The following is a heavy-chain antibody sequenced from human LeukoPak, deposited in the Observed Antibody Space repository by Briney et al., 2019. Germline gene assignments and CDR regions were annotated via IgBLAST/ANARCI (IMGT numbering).Heavy chain of an antibody. J-gene: IGHJ5*02. CDR1: GYTFTGYY. Sequence: ASVKVSCKASGYTFTGYYMHWVRQAPGQGLEWMGWINPNSGGTNYAQKFQGRVSMTRDTSINTAYMELSRLTSDDTAVYYCARDRLLLGSHWFYPWGQGILVTVSS. V-gene: IGHV1-2*02. CDR2: INPNSGGT. D-gene: IGHD1-26*01. CDR3: ARDRLLLGSHWFYP.